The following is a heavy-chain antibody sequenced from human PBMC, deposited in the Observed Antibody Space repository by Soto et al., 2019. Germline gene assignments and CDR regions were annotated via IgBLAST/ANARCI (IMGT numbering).Heavy chain of an antibody. CDR3: AAYCYTMTCTHFHGYS. J-gene: IGHJ5*02. Sequence: RAGGSLRLSCAGSGFIFNNYWMSWARPAPGEGLEWVATIKEDGSEKYYVDSVKGRFSISRDNARNSLYLQMNSLRVEDTAVYYCAAYCYTMTCTHFHGYSWGQGTQVTVSS. V-gene: IGHV3-7*03. CDR1: GFIFNNYW. D-gene: IGHD3-16*02. CDR2: IKEDGSEK.